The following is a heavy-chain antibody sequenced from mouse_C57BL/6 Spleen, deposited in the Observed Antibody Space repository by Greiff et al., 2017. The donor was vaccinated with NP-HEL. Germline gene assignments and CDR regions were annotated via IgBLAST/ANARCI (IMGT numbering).Heavy chain of an antibody. D-gene: IGHD1-1*01. CDR2: ISAGGSYT. J-gene: IGHJ2*01. CDR1: GFTFSSYA. Sequence: DVLLVESGGGLVKPGGSLKLSCAASGFTFSSYAMSWVRQTPDKGLEWVATISAGGSYTYYPDNVKGRFTISRDNAKNNLYLQMSQLKAEDTAMYYCARDSYGSSFDYWGQGTTLTVSS. V-gene: IGHV5-4*01. CDR3: ARDSYGSSFDY.